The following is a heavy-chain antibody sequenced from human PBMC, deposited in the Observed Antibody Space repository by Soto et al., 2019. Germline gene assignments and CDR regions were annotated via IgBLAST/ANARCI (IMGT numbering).Heavy chain of an antibody. D-gene: IGHD6-19*01. V-gene: IGHV3-7*01. CDR3: AREKRSSYNSGWGDYYYYYYGRDV. J-gene: IGHJ6*02. CDR1: GFTFKSYW. CDR2: INQDGSEK. Sequence: EVQLVESGGGLVQPGGSLRISCAASGFTFKSYWMSWVRQAPGKGLEWVDNINQDGSEKYYVDSVKGRFTISRDNAKNSLYLEMNSLSAEDTAVYFCAREKRSSYNSGWGDYYYYYYGRDVWGQGTTVTFSS.